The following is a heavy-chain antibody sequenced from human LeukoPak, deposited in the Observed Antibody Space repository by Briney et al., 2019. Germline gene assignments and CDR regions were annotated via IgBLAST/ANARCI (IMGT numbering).Heavy chain of an antibody. D-gene: IGHD3-22*01. CDR3: ASSPMVRGYDSSGYSDRDY. J-gene: IGHJ4*02. CDR2: MXXXSGNT. Sequence: MXXXSGNTGYAQKFQGRVTITRNTSISTAYMELSSLRSEDTAVYYCASSPMVRGYDSSGYSDRDYWGQGTLVTVSS. V-gene: IGHV1-8*01.